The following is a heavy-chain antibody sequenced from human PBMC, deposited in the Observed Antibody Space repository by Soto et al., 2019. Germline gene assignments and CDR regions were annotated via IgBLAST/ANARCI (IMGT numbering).Heavy chain of an antibody. CDR3: VREDGVVGASSAFDS. Sequence: EVQLVESGGGLVAPGGSLRLSCVASGFTLTTYTMNWVRQAPGTGLEWVSSINGRSNYKYYSESVKGRFTISRDNAQNSLFLQMSRLGPEDTAVYYCVREDGVVGASSAFDSWGQVTLVTVSS. J-gene: IGHJ4*02. V-gene: IGHV3-21*02. D-gene: IGHD1-26*01. CDR1: GFTLTTYT. CDR2: INGRSNYK.